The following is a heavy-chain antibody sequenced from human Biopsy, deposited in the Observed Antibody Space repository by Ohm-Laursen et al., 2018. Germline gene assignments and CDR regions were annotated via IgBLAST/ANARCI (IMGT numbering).Heavy chain of an antibody. CDR1: GFIFDDYA. D-gene: IGHD2-2*02. CDR2: MSWNGGTI. V-gene: IGHV3-9*01. CDR3: VKGYTTGRPQNDAFHI. J-gene: IGHJ3*02. Sequence: SLRLSCSASGFIFDDYAMHWVRQVPGRGLEWVSGMSWNGGTIGYAGSVRGRFTISRDNAKNSLYLQMNSLRAEDSALYHCVKGYTTGRPQNDAFHIWGQGTVVTVSS.